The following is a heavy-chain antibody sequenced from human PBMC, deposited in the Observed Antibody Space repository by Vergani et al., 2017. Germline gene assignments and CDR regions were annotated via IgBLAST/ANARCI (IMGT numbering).Heavy chain of an antibody. CDR1: GGSFSGYY. V-gene: IGHV3-53*01. J-gene: IGHJ5*02. CDR2: IYSGGST. Sequence: VQLQQWGAGLLKPSETLSLTCAVYGGSFSGYYWSWIRQPPGKGLEWVSVIYSGGSTYYADSVKGRFTISRDNSKNTLYLQMNSLRAEDTAVYYCARVEDSSSSWGWFDPWGQGTLVTVSS. CDR3: ARVEDSSSSWGWFDP. D-gene: IGHD6-6*01.